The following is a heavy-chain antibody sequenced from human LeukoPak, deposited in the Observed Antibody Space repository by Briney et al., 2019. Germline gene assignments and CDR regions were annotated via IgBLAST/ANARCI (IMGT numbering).Heavy chain of an antibody. Sequence: PGGSLRLSCAASGSTFSSYWMSWVRQAPGKGLEWVANIKQDGSEKYYVDSVKGRFTISRDNAKNSLYLQMNSLRAEDTAVYYCARAGRGPLDWFDPWGQGTLVTVSS. J-gene: IGHJ5*02. CDR1: GSTFSSYW. CDR3: ARAGRGPLDWFDP. CDR2: IKQDGSEK. V-gene: IGHV3-7*01.